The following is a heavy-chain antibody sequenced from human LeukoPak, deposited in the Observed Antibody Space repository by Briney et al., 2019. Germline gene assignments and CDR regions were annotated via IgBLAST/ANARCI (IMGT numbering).Heavy chain of an antibody. CDR2: VSGSGGST. Sequence: GGSLRLSCAASGFTFSSSAMSWVRQAPGKGLEWVSAVSGSGGSTYYADSVKGRFTISRDNSKNTLYLQMNSLRAEDTAVYYCAKDGDRGVISINWFDPWGQGTLVTVSS. CDR3: AKDGDRGVISINWFDP. V-gene: IGHV3-23*01. D-gene: IGHD2/OR15-2a*01. CDR1: GFTFSSSA. J-gene: IGHJ5*02.